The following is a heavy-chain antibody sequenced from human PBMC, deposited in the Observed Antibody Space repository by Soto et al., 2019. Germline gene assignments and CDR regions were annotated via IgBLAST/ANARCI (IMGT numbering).Heavy chain of an antibody. CDR3: ARESGGYDSSTRYGLDV. J-gene: IGHJ6*02. CDR2: IYYRGST. Sequence: PSETLSLTCSVSGGSISSVGHYWTWIRQQPGKGLEWIGYIYYRGSTDYNPSLKSRVTISVDRSKNQFSLNLSSVTAADTAIYYCARESGGYDSSTRYGLDVWGQGTTVTVSS. D-gene: IGHD6-25*01. CDR1: GGSISSVGHY. V-gene: IGHV4-31*03.